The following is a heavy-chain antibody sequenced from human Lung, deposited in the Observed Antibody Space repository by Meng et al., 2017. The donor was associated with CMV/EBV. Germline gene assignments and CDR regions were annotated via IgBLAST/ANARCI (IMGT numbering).Heavy chain of an antibody. CDR1: GGSISSSNW. Sequence: QVQMEAVVPGLVKSSGSLSLTCAVSGGSISSSNWWSWVRQPPGKGLEWIGEIYHSGSTNYNTSLKSRVTISVDKSKNQFSLNLSSVTAADTAVYYCARVGQWLPIDYWGQGTLVTVSS. V-gene: IGHV4-4*02. CDR2: IYHSGST. CDR3: ARVGQWLPIDY. D-gene: IGHD6-19*01. J-gene: IGHJ4*02.